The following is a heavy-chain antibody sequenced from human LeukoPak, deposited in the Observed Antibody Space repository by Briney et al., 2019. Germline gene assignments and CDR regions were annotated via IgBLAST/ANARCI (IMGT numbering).Heavy chain of an antibody. J-gene: IGHJ4*02. D-gene: IGHD2-2*01. V-gene: IGHV3-74*01. CDR1: GFTFSSYS. CDR3: ARSTTRYYFDY. CDR2: INSDGSST. Sequence: GGSLRLSCAASGFTFSSYSMNWVRQAPGKGLVWVSRINSDGSSTSYADSVKGRFTISRDNAKNTLYLQMNSLRAEDTAVYYCARSTTRYYFDYWGQGTLVTVSS.